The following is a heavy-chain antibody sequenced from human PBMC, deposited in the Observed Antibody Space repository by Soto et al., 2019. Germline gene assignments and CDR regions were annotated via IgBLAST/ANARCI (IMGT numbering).Heavy chain of an antibody. CDR3: ARDRVLLWFGELKASYGIDA. D-gene: IGHD3-10*01. CDR2: IYYSGST. J-gene: IGHJ6*02. V-gene: IGHV4-31*03. CDR1: GGSISSGGYY. Sequence: SETLSLTCTVSGGSISSGGYYWSWIRQHPGKGLEWIGYIYYSGSTYYNPSLKSRVTISVDTSKNQFSLKLSSVTAADTAVYYCARDRVLLWFGELKASYGIDAWGQGTTVTVSS.